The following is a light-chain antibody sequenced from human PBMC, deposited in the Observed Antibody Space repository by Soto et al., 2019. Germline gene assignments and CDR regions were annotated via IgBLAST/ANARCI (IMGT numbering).Light chain of an antibody. CDR3: QQYDRSPRT. V-gene: IGKV3-20*01. J-gene: IGKJ1*01. Sequence: IVLTQSPGTLSLSPGEKATLSCRASQSVSSDSLAWYQQKPGQAPRLIISDASTRATGIPDRFSGSVSGTDFTLIISRLEPEDLAVYYCQQYDRSPRTFGRGTKVEI. CDR2: DAS. CDR1: QSVSSDS.